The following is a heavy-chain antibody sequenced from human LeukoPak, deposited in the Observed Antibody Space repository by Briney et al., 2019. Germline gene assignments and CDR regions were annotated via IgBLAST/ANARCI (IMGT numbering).Heavy chain of an antibody. V-gene: IGHV1-2*02. Sequence: ASVNVSCKASGYTFTGYYMHWVRQAPGQGLEWMGWINPNSGGTNYAQKFQGRVTMTRDTSISTAYMELSRLKSDDTAVYYCAREGIRGFADSYDYWGQGTLVTVSS. D-gene: IGHD5-18*01. J-gene: IGHJ4*02. CDR1: GYTFTGYY. CDR3: AREGIRGFADSYDY. CDR2: INPNSGGT.